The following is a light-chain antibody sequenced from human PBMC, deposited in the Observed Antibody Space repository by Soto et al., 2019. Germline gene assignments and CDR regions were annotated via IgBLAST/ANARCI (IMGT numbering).Light chain of an antibody. V-gene: IGLV2-8*01. CDR2: EVS. CDR1: NSDVGGYNY. CDR3: SSYTGSNLYV. Sequence: QSALTQPPSASGSPGQSVTISCTGTNSDVGGYNYVSWYQQHPGKAAKLMIYEVSKRPSGVPDRFSGSKSGNTASLTVSGLQAEDEADYYCSSYTGSNLYVFGTGTKLTVL. J-gene: IGLJ1*01.